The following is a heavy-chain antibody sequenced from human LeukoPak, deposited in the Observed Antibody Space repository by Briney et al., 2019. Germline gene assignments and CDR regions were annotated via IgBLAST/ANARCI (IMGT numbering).Heavy chain of an antibody. J-gene: IGHJ6*03. Sequence: SETLSLTCTVSGGSISSYYWSCIRQPPGKGLEWIGYIYYSGSTNYNPSLKSRVTISVDTSKNQFSLKLSSVTAADTAVYYCAREAVAARLNYRGVCGKGTTVTVSS. V-gene: IGHV4-59*01. D-gene: IGHD6-6*01. CDR2: IYYSGST. CDR1: GGSISSYY. CDR3: AREAVAARLNYRGV.